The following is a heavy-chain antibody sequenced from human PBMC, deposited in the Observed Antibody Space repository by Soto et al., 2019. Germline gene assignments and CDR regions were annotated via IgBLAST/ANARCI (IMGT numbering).Heavy chain of an antibody. CDR3: TTMERTVGATDYYFDY. Sequence: PGGSLRLSCAASGFTFSNAWMSWVRQAPGKGLEWVGRIKSKTDGGTTDYAAPVKGRSTISRDDSKNTLYLQMNSLKTEDTAVYYCTTMERTVGATDYYFDYWGQGTLVTVSS. V-gene: IGHV3-15*01. CDR1: GFTFSNAW. J-gene: IGHJ4*02. D-gene: IGHD1-26*01. CDR2: IKSKTDGGTT.